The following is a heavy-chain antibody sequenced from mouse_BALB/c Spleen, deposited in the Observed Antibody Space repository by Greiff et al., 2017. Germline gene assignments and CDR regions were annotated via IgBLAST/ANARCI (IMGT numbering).Heavy chain of an antibody. CDR1: GYTFTSYW. Sequence: VQLQQSGAELAKPGASVKMSCKASGYTFTSYWMHWVKQRPGQGLEWIGYINPSTGYTEYNQKYKDKATLTADKSSSTAYMQLSSLTSEDPAVYYCARLNYGLDYWGQGTTRTVSS. CDR3: ARLNYGLDY. CDR2: INPSTGYT. J-gene: IGHJ2*01. D-gene: IGHD1-1*01. V-gene: IGHV1-7*01.